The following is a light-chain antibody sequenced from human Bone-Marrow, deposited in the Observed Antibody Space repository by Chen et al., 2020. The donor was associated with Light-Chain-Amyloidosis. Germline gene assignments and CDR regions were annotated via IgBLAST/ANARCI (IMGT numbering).Light chain of an antibody. CDR1: SCSISSNY. Sequence: NFMLTQPHAVSESPGKTVTISCTHSSCSISSNYVQVFQQRPGSPPTTVIYKDKERPSGVPDRFSCSIDSSSNFAYLTISGLETEDAADYYCQSYDNNNHVFGTGTKVTVL. J-gene: IGLJ1*01. CDR3: QSYDNNNHV. CDR2: KDK. V-gene: IGLV6-57*01.